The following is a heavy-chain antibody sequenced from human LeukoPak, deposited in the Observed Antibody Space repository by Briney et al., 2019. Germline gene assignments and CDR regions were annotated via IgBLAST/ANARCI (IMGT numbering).Heavy chain of an antibody. CDR2: IYYSGTS. V-gene: IGHV4-59*01. Sequence: SETLSLTCTVSGGSISNYYWSWIRQPPGKGLEWSGYIYYSGTSNYSPSLYSRVPMSVDTSKNQFSLKLTSVTAADTAVHYCARGANFGDSGLDAFDIWGQGTMVTVSS. CDR1: GGSISNYY. CDR3: ARGANFGDSGLDAFDI. D-gene: IGHD4-17*01. J-gene: IGHJ3*02.